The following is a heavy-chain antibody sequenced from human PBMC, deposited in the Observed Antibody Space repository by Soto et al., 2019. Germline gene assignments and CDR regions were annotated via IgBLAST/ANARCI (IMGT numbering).Heavy chain of an antibody. Sequence: PSETLSLTCAVSGGSISSSSYYWGWIRQPPGKGLEWIGYIYYSGSTYYNPSLKSRVTISVDRSKNQFSLKLSSVTAADTAVYYCARASYDILTGYYPFDYWGQGTLVTVS. CDR3: ARASYDILTGYYPFDY. V-gene: IGHV4-39*07. J-gene: IGHJ4*02. D-gene: IGHD3-9*01. CDR1: GGSISSSSYY. CDR2: IYYSGST.